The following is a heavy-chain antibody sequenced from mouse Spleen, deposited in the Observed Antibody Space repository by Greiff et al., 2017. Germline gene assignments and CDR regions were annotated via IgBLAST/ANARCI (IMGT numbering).Heavy chain of an antibody. D-gene: IGHD3-3*01. Sequence: EVKLMESGGGLVQPKGSLKLSCAASGFSFNTYAMNWVRQAPGKGLEWVARIRSKSNNYATYYADSVKDRFTISRDDSESMLYLQMNNLKTEDTAMYYCVRQEGGRGAWFAYWGQGTLVTVSA. V-gene: IGHV10-1*01. CDR2: IRSKSNNYAT. J-gene: IGHJ3*01. CDR3: VRQEGGRGAWFAY. CDR1: GFSFNTYA.